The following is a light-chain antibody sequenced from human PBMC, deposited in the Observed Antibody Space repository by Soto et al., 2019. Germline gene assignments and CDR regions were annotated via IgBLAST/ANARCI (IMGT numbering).Light chain of an antibody. V-gene: IGKV3-15*01. CDR3: QQYDKWPRT. CDR1: QSVSSN. CDR2: GTS. Sequence: EIVLTQSPGTLSLSPGERATLSCRTSQSVSSNYLAWYQQKPGQAPRLLIYGTSNRATGIPDRISGSRSGPEFTLTISSLQSEDFGVYYCQQYDKWPRTFGQGTKVDIK. J-gene: IGKJ1*01.